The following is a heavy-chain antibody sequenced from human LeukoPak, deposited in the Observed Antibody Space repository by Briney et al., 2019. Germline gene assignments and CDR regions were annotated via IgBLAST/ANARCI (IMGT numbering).Heavy chain of an antibody. D-gene: IGHD4-17*01. V-gene: IGHV3-23*01. CDR3: AKESLSTATTWFIWFDP. Sequence: GGSLRLSCAASGFTFSSYAMSWVRQAPGKGLEWVSAISGSGGSTYYADSVKGRFTISRDNSKNTLYLQMNSLRAEDTAVYYCAKESLSTATTWFIWFDPWGQGTLVTVSS. CDR2: ISGSGGST. J-gene: IGHJ5*02. CDR1: GFTFSSYA.